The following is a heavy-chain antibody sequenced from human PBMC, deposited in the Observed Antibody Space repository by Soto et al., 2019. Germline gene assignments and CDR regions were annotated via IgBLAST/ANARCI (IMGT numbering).Heavy chain of an antibody. D-gene: IGHD3-22*01. V-gene: IGHV4-30-2*01. CDR3: SRDNRSGDYVEY. CDR1: GDSISSGGYS. CDR2: IYQSGTT. J-gene: IGHJ4*02. Sequence: QVQLQESGSGLVKPSQTLSLTCDVSGDSISSGGYSWNWIRQPPGKGLEWIGNIYQSGTTDYNPSLKSRVTISVDRSKNQFSLKLSSVTAADTAVYYCSRDNRSGDYVEYWGQGTLVTVSS.